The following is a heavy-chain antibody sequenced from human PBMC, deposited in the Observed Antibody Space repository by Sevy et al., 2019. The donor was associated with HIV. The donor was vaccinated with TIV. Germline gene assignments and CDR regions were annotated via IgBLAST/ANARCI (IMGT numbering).Heavy chain of an antibody. D-gene: IGHD5-18*01. Sequence: GGSLRLSCGASGFTFSNYAMSWVRQAPGKGLEWVSSISGSGDNTYNADSVEGRFTVSRDNSKNTLYLQMNSLRAEDTAVYYCAKDSGDDNYGLFDYWGQGTLVTVSS. CDR1: GFTFSNYA. CDR3: AKDSGDDNYGLFDY. V-gene: IGHV3-23*01. J-gene: IGHJ4*02. CDR2: ISGSGDNT.